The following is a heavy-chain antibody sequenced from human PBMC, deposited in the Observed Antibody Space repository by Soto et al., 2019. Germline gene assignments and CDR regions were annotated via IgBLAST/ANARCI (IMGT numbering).Heavy chain of an antibody. CDR2: IYYTGRT. CDR1: GGSISSGGYY. V-gene: IGHV4-31*03. Sequence: QVQLQESGPGLVKPSQTLSLTCTVSGGSISSGGYYWSWIRQHPGKGLEWIGYIYYTGRTYYNPSLKSRVTISVDTSNNQFSLKLSSVTAADTAVYYCARDGQKQRNFDYWGQGTLVTVSS. J-gene: IGHJ4*02. CDR3: ARDGQKQRNFDY.